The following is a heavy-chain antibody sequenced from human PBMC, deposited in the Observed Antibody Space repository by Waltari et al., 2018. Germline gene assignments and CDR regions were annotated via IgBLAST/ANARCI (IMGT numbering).Heavy chain of an antibody. CDR2: INPNSGGT. D-gene: IGHD6-6*01. CDR1: GYTFTGYY. V-gene: IGHV1-2*02. CDR3: AREGSMIAARPSIVHHYYYMDV. J-gene: IGHJ6*03. Sequence: QVQLVQSGAEVKKPGASVKVSCKASGYTFTGYYMHWVRQAPGQGLEWMGWINPNSGGTNYAQKCQGRVTMTRDTSISTPYMELSRLRSDDTAVYYCAREGSMIAARPSIVHHYYYMDVWGKGTTVTISS.